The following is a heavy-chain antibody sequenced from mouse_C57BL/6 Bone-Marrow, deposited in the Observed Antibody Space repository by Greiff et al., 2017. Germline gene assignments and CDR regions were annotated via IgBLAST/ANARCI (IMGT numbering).Heavy chain of an antibody. CDR3: ARRGTYYYGSSCWYFDV. Sequence: QVQLKESGPGILQSSQTLSLTCSFSGFSLSTSGMGVSWIRQPSGKGLEWLAHIYWDDDKRYNPSLKSRLTISKDTSRNQVFLKITSVDTADTATYYCARRGTYYYGSSCWYFDVWGTGTTVTVSS. D-gene: IGHD1-1*01. CDR1: GFSLSTSGMG. V-gene: IGHV8-12*01. J-gene: IGHJ1*03. CDR2: IYWDDDK.